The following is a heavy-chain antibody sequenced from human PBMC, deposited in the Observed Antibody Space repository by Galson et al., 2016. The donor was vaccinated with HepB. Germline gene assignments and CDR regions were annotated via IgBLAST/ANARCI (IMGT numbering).Heavy chain of an antibody. D-gene: IGHD1-14*01. CDR1: GFSFSSYG. Sequence: SLRLSCAASGFSFSSYGMHWVRQAPGKGLEWVSVIFGSGGGAYYAEAVKGRFTISRDNSKNTLSLQMNSLRPEDTAVYYCAKGPTGYYYYGMDVWGQGTTVTVSS. CDR2: IFGSGGGA. J-gene: IGHJ6*02. V-gene: IGHV3-23*01. CDR3: AKGPTGYYYYGMDV.